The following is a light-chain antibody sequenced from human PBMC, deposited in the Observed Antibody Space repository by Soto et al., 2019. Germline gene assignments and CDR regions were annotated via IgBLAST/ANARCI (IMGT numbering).Light chain of an antibody. CDR3: QQYTNWPRT. V-gene: IGKV3-15*01. CDR2: GAS. J-gene: IGKJ1*01. Sequence: EIGMPQSPAPLSVSPGEGATLSCRASQSVGINLAWYQQKSGQAPRLLIYGASTRATDLPVRFSGSGSGTEFTLTISSLQSEDFAVYYCQQYTNWPRTFGQGTKVEIK. CDR1: QSVGIN.